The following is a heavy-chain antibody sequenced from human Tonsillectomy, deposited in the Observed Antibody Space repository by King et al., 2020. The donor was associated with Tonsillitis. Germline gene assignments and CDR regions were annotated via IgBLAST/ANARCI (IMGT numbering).Heavy chain of an antibody. Sequence: VQLVESGGGVVQPGRSLRLSCAASGFTFSSYAMHWVRQAPGKGLEWVAGISYDGSNKYYADSVKGRFTISRDNSKNTLYLQMNSLRAEDTAVYYCAREGYSSSSFYYYGMDVWGQGTTVTVSS. D-gene: IGHD6-6*01. J-gene: IGHJ6*02. CDR2: ISYDGSNK. CDR1: GFTFSSYA. CDR3: AREGYSSSSFYYYGMDV. V-gene: IGHV3-30-3*01.